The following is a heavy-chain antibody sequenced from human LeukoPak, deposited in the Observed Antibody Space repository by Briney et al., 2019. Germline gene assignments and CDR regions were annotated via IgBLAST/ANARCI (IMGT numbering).Heavy chain of an antibody. CDR1: GYTFTGYD. J-gene: IGHJ4*02. V-gene: IGHV1-8*01. CDR2: MHPNSGDT. D-gene: IGHD1-20*01. Sequence: ASVNVSCKTSGYTFTGYDINWVRQAAGQGFEWMGWMHPNSGDTGYAHNLQGRITITRDSSTATVFMELSSLRSEDTAMYYCARGRLNGNVDFWGQGTLVTVSS. CDR3: ARGRLNGNVDF.